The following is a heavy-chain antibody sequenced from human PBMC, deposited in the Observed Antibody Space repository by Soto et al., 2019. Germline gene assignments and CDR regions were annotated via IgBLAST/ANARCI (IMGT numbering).Heavy chain of an antibody. V-gene: IGHV4-34*01. Sequence: QVQLQESGPGLVKPSETLSLTCAVYGGSFSGYYWSWIRQPPGKGLEWIGEINHSGSTNYNPSLKSRVTISVDTSKNQFSLKLSSVTAADSAVYYCARGYQLLIDYWAREPWSPSPQ. CDR3: ARGYQLLIDY. CDR2: INHSGST. CDR1: GGSFSGYY. J-gene: IGHJ4*02. D-gene: IGHD2-2*01.